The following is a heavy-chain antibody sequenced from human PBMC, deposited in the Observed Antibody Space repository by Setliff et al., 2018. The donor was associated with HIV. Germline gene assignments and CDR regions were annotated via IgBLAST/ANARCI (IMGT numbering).Heavy chain of an antibody. Sequence: GGSLRLSCAASGFSFSTYAMTWVRQAPGKGLEWVGFIRTKPYGETTEYASSVKGRFTISRDDSKNTTDLQMNSLRTEDTAIYYCTRDGAYHNFWSGYFFVYWGPGALVTVSS. D-gene: IGHD3-3*01. J-gene: IGHJ4*02. CDR3: TRDGAYHNFWSGYFFVY. CDR1: GFSFSTYA. V-gene: IGHV3-49*04. CDR2: IRTKPYGETT.